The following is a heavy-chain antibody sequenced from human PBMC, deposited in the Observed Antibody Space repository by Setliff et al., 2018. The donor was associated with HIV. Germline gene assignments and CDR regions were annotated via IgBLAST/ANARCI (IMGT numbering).Heavy chain of an antibody. D-gene: IGHD6-6*01. V-gene: IGHV3-33*01. CDR1: GFTFISYA. Sequence: PGGSLRLSCAASGFTFISYAMHWVRQAPGTGLEWVAIIWFDGSNKYYADSVKGRFTISRDNSKNTLYLHMNSLRAEDTAVYYCARGLLRGVAARGVGYWGQGTLVTVSS. CDR3: ARGLLRGVAARGVGY. CDR2: IWFDGSNK. J-gene: IGHJ4*02.